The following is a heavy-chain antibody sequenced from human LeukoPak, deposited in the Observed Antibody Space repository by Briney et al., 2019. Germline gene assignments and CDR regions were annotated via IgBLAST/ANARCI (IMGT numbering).Heavy chain of an antibody. CDR1: GFTFNNYA. CDR2: ISGGGDST. J-gene: IGHJ6*04. V-gene: IGHV3-23*01. CDR3: AELGITMIGGV. Sequence: GGSLRLSCAASGFTFNNYAMSWVRQAPGKGLEWVSAISGGGDSTFYADSVKGRFTISRDNAKNSLYPQMNSLRAEDTAVYYCAELGITMIGGVWGKGTTVTISS. D-gene: IGHD3-10*02.